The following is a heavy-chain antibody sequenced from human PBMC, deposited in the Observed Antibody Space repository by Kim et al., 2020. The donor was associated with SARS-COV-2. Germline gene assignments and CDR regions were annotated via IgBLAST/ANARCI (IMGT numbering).Heavy chain of an antibody. D-gene: IGHD3-22*01. J-gene: IGHJ6*02. CDR3: AREYSYDSSGHFSGYYGLDV. CDR2: INPSGGNK. V-gene: IGHV1-46*01. CDR1: GYNITSHY. Sequence: ASVKVSCKASGYNITSHYMHWVRQAPGQGLEWMGVINPSGGNKNYAQNFQGRVTMTRDTSTSTVFMELSSLRSEDTAVYYCAREYSYDSSGHFSGYYGLDVWGQGTTVTVSS.